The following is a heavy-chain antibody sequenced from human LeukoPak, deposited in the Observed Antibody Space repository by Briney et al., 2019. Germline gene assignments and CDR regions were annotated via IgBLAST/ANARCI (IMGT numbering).Heavy chain of an antibody. V-gene: IGHV4-4*07. CDR1: GGSISSYY. D-gene: IGHD1-26*01. CDR3: ARDRNSGSHYAFDI. J-gene: IGHJ3*02. Sequence: SETLSLTCTVSGGSISSYYWSWIRQPAGKGLEWIGRIYTSGSTNYNPSLKSRVTMSVDTSKNQLSLKLSSVTAADTAVYYCARDRNSGSHYAFDIWGQGTTVTVSS. CDR2: IYTSGST.